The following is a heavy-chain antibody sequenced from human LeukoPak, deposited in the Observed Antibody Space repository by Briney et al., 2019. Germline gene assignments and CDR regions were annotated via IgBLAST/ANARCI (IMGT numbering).Heavy chain of an antibody. CDR1: GFTFSSYE. J-gene: IGHJ4*02. CDR3: ARDYTQWLVDGGY. D-gene: IGHD6-19*01. Sequence: PGGSLRLSCAASGFTFSSYEMNWVRQAPGKGLEWVSYISSSGSTIYYADSVKGRFTISRDNAKNSLYLQMNSLRAEDTAVYYCARDYTQWLVDGGYWGQGTLVTVSS. V-gene: IGHV3-48*03. CDR2: ISSSGSTI.